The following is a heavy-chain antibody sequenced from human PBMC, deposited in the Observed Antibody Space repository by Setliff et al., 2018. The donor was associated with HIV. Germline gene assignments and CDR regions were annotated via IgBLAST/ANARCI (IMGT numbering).Heavy chain of an antibody. D-gene: IGHD6-6*01. Sequence: GGSLRLSCAASGFSFSGYEMNWVRQAPGKGLEWVSYISSSGSTIYYADSVKGRFTTSRDNAKKSLYLQMNSLRAGDTAVYYCARDRKFGSSGHYYYYMDVWGKGTTVTVSS. J-gene: IGHJ6*03. CDR1: GFSFSGYE. V-gene: IGHV3-48*03. CDR2: ISSSGSTI. CDR3: ARDRKFGSSGHYYYYMDV.